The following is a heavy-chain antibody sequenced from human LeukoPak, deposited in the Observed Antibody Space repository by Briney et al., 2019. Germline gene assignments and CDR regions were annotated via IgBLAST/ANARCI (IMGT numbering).Heavy chain of an antibody. CDR2: ISGSGGST. D-gene: IGHD1-14*01. Sequence: TGGSLRLSCVSTGLTFSSYAKRWGPQAPGKGLEWVSAISGSGGSTYYADSVKGRFTISRDNSKNTLYLQMNSLRAEDTALYYCAKVFVRNQEADYWGQGTLVTASS. CDR1: GLTFSSYA. V-gene: IGHV3-23*01. CDR3: AKVFVRNQEADY. J-gene: IGHJ4*02.